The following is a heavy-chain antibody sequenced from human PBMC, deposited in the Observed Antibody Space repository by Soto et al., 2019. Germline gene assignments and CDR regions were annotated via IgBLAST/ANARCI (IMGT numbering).Heavy chain of an antibody. V-gene: IGHV1-2*04. Sequence: GASVKVSCKASGYTFTGYYMHWVRQAPGQGLEWMGWINPNSGGTNYAQKFQGWVTMTRDTSISTAYMELSRLRSDDTAVYHCARETQQQLEQQCLDPXGQGTLVTVSS. CDR2: INPNSGGT. CDR1: GYTFTGYY. CDR3: ARETQQQLEQQCLDP. J-gene: IGHJ5*02. D-gene: IGHD6-13*01.